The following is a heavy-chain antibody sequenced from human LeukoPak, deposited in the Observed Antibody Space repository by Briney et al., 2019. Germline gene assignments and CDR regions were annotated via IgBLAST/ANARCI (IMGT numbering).Heavy chain of an antibody. V-gene: IGHV3-21*01. J-gene: IGHJ4*02. D-gene: IGHD4-17*01. Sequence: GGSLRLSCAASGFTFSSYSMNWVRQAPGKGLEWVSSISSSSSYIYYADSVKGRFTISRDNAKNSLYLQMNSLRAEDTAVYYCASFRGTVTTLLDAFDIWGQGTLVTVSS. CDR2: ISSSSSYI. CDR3: ASFRGTVTTLLDAFDI. CDR1: GFTFSSYS.